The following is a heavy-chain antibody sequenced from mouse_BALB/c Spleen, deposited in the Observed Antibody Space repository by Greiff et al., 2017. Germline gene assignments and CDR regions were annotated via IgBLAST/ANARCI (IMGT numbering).Heavy chain of an antibody. CDR1: GDSITSCY. CDR2: ISYSGST. V-gene: IGHV3-8*02. D-gene: IGHD1-2*01. J-gene: IGHJ4*01. Sequence: EVQLKESGPSLVKPSQTLSLTCSVTGDSITSCYWNWIRKFPGNKLEYMGYISYSGSTYYNPSLKSRISITRDTSKNQYYLQLNSVTTEDTATYYCAVTTAPYYYAMDYWGQGTSVTVSA. CDR3: AVTTAPYYYAMDY.